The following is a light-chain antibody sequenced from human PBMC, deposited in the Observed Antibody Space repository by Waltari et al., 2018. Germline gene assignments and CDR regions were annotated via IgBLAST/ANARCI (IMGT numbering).Light chain of an antibody. J-gene: IGKJ3*01. CDR2: DAT. CDR1: QSVSRY. CDR3: QQRSSWPIT. V-gene: IGKV3-11*01. Sequence: PATLSLSPGERATLSCRASQSVSRYLAWYQQKPGQAPRLLIYDATNTATGIPARFSGSGSGTDFTLTISSLKPEDFAVYYCQQRSSWPITFGPGTKVDLK.